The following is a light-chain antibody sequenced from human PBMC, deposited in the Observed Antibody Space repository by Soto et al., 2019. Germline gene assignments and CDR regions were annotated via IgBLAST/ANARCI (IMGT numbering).Light chain of an antibody. CDR2: GAS. J-gene: IGKJ3*01. Sequence: EIVLKQSPGTLSLSPGERTTLSCRASQSVSSSYLAWYQQKPGQAPRLLIYGASSRATGIPDRFRGSGSGTDFTLTLSILEPEDFAVYYCQQYGSAPFTFGPGTKVDIK. V-gene: IGKV3-20*01. CDR3: QQYGSAPFT. CDR1: QSVSSSY.